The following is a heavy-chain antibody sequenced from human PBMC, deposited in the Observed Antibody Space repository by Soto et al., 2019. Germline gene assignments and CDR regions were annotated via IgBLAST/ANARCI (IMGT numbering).Heavy chain of an antibody. Sequence: EAQLVESGGGLVQPGGSLRLSCAASGFTFSNYEMHWVRQAPGKGLEYVSGISNNGAHTDYAKSVKGRFTISRDNSENTLYLQMGSLRAEDMALYYCARRGYGSRWPNVNMDVWGKGTTVTVSS. D-gene: IGHD6-13*01. CDR3: ARRGYGSRWPNVNMDV. J-gene: IGHJ6*03. V-gene: IGHV3-64*01. CDR1: GFTFSNYE. CDR2: ISNNGAHT.